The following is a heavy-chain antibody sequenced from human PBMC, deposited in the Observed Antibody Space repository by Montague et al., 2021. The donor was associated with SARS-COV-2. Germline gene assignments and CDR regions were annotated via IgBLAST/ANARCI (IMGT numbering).Heavy chain of an antibody. D-gene: IGHD3-22*01. V-gene: IGHV4-39*02. CDR1: GGSITNNIDY. CDR3: ARLKRYFDSSGSPSAFDF. CDR2: IYYTGNT. Sequence: SETRSLTCTVSGGSITNNIDYWAWIRQPPGKGLEWIGSIYYTGNTYYNPSLKSRVTISVVTSKNHLTLKLSSVTAAEMAVYYCARLKRYFDSSGSPSAFDFWGQGTKVTVSS. J-gene: IGHJ3*01.